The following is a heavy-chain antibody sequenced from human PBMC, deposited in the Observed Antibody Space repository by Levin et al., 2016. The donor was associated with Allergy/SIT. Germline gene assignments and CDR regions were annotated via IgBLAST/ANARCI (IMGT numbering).Heavy chain of an antibody. D-gene: IGHD3-10*01. CDR3: ARVSYGSGSYPRTDV. J-gene: IGHJ6*02. CDR2: IYYSGST. V-gene: IGHV4-59*01. Sequence: SETLSLTCTVSGGSISSYYWSWIRQPPGKGLEWIGYIYYSGSTNYNPSLKSRVTISVDTSKNQFSLKLSSVTAADTAVYYCARVSYGSGSYPRTDVWGQGIPVTVSS. CDR1: GGSISSYY.